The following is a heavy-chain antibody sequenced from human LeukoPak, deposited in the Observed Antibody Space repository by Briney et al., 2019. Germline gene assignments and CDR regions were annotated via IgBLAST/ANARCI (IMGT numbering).Heavy chain of an antibody. V-gene: IGHV3-49*04. J-gene: IGHJ4*02. CDR3: ARGERDFDY. Sequence: GPSLTPSFSFSGLSLGDPAVTWARQAPGKGPEWVGCTRSKVYRGSTDYAASVKDRFIISRDESNSIAYLQMDRLRIEDTAVYYCARGERDFDYWGQGTLVTVSS. D-gene: IGHD3-16*01. CDR2: TRSKVYRGST. CDR1: GLSLGDPA.